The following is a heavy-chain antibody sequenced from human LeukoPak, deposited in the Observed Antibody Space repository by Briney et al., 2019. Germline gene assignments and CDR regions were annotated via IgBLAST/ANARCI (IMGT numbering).Heavy chain of an antibody. CDR1: GFTFSSYA. V-gene: IGHV3-23*01. Sequence: GGSLRLSCAASGFTFSSYAMSWVRQAPGKGLEWVSAISGSGGSTYYADSVKGRFTISRDNSKNTLYLQMNSLRAEDTAVYYCAKDSTPTAVDIVATSSAFDIWGQGTMVTVSS. CDR2: ISGSGGST. CDR3: AKDSTPTAVDIVATSSAFDI. D-gene: IGHD5-12*01. J-gene: IGHJ3*02.